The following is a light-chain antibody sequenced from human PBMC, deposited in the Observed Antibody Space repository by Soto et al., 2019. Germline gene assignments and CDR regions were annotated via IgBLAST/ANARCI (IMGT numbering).Light chain of an antibody. V-gene: IGKV3-15*01. CDR3: QHYNNWLQVT. J-gene: IGKJ1*01. CDR1: QSVSSN. Sequence: EIVMTQSPATLSVSPGERASLSCRASQSVSSNLAWYQQKPGQAPRLLIYGASTRATGIPARFSGSESGTELTLTLSSLQSEDFAVYYCQHYNNWLQVTLGEKTNVEIK. CDR2: GAS.